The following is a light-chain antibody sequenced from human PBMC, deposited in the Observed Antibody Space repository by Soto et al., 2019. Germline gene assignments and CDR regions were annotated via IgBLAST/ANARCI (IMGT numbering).Light chain of an antibody. Sequence: DIHRTQSPSTLSASVGGRVTIACRAGQSISSWLAWYQQKPGKAPKLLIYKASSLESGVPSRFSGSGSGTEFTLTISSLQPDYFATYYCQQYNSYSTFGQGTKVDIK. J-gene: IGKJ1*01. CDR1: QSISSW. V-gene: IGKV1-5*03. CDR2: KAS. CDR3: QQYNSYST.